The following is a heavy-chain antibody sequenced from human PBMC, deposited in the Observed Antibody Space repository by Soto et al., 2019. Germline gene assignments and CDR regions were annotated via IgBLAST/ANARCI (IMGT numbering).Heavy chain of an antibody. Sequence: SETLSLTCTVSGGSISSGDYYWSWVRQHPGKGLEWIGYIYYSGSTYFNPSLKNRVTISIDTSKNQFSLKLSSVTAADTAVYYCARPGGQSYYYAIDYWGQGTLVTVSS. J-gene: IGHJ4*02. D-gene: IGHD3-10*01. CDR3: ARPGGQSYYYAIDY. CDR2: IYYSGST. V-gene: IGHV4-31*03. CDR1: GGSISSGDYY.